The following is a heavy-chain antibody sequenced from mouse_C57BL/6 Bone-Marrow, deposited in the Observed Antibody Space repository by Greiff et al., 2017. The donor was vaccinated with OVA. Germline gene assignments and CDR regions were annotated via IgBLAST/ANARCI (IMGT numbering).Heavy chain of an antibody. J-gene: IGHJ4*01. CDR1: GYTFTSYG. CDR3: AREGITTVVANYYAMDY. Sequence: VQLQQSGAELARPGASVKLSCKASGYTFTSYGISWVKQRTGQGLEWIGEIYPRSGNTYYNEKFKSKATLTVDKSSSTAYMQLSSLTSEDSAVYYCAREGITTVVANYYAMDYWGQGTSVTVSS. CDR2: IYPRSGNT. V-gene: IGHV1-81*01. D-gene: IGHD1-1*01.